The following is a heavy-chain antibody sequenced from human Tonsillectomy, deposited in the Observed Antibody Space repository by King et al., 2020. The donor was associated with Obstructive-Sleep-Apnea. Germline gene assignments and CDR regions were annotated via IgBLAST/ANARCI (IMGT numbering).Heavy chain of an antibody. D-gene: IGHD6-13*01. Sequence: QLVQSGGGLVKPGGSLRLSCAASGFTFSIYSMNWVRQAPGKGLEWVSSISSSSSYIYYADSVKGRFTISRDNAKNSLYLQMNSLRAEDTAMYYCARDLGGHIATTGSLWGQGTLVTVSS. CDR2: ISSSSSYI. V-gene: IGHV3-21*01. CDR3: ARDLGGHIATTGSL. J-gene: IGHJ4*02. CDR1: GFTFSIYS.